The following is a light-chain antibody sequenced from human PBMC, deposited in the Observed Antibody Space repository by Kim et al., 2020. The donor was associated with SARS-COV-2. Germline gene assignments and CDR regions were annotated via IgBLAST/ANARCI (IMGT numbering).Light chain of an antibody. CDR1: HASSDR. J-gene: IGKJ4*01. V-gene: IGKV1-5*03. CDR3: QHYNSYSLT. CDR2: KAS. Sequence: SAAVGDRVTITCRASHASSDRLAWYQQKLGKAPKLLIYKASTLESGVPSRFSGSGSGTEFTLTINSLQPDDFATYYCQHYNSYSLTFGGGTKVDIK.